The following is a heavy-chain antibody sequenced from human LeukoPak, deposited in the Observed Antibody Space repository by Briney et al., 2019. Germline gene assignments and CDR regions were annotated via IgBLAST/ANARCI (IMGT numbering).Heavy chain of an antibody. CDR1: GGTLSSYA. V-gene: IGHV1-69*13. Sequence: SVKVSCKASGGTLSSYAISWVRQAPGQGLEWMGGIIPIFGTANYAQKFQGRVTITADESTSTAYMELSSLRSEDTAVYYCARVGPMNDFWSGYLYQGGFDPWGQGTLVTVSS. D-gene: IGHD3-3*01. CDR3: ARVGPMNDFWSGYLYQGGFDP. CDR2: IIPIFGTA. J-gene: IGHJ5*02.